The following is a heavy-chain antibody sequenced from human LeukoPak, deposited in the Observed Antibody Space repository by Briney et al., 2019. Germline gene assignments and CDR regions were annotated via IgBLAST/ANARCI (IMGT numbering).Heavy chain of an antibody. V-gene: IGHV4-34*01. CDR2: INHTGRT. CDR1: GGSSTGFS. D-gene: IGHD6-19*01. CDR3: ARGQRRGAVGGSRGLNY. Sequence: TLSPTCALYGGSSTGFSWSWVRQPPRKGLEWSGEINHTGRTNSKPSLTRGVPISVDTSKNQISLRLDSVTAADASVYYCARGQRRGAVGGSRGLNYWGQGTLVTVSS. J-gene: IGHJ4*02.